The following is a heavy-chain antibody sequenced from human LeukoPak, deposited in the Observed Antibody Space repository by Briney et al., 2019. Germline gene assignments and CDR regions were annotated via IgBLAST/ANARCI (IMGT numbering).Heavy chain of an antibody. D-gene: IGHD3-10*01. CDR1: GFTFSSYS. CDR3: YGSGSYARGLDY. CDR2: ISSSSSYT. Sequence: SPGGSLRLSCAASGFTFSSYSMNWVRQAPGKGLEWVSSISSSSSYTYYADSVKGRFTISRDNAKNSLYLQMNSLRAEDTAVYYCYGSGSYARGLDYWGQGTLVTVSS. J-gene: IGHJ4*02. V-gene: IGHV3-21*01.